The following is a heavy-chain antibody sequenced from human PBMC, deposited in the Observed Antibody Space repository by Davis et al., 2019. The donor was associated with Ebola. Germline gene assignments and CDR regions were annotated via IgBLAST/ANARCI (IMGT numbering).Heavy chain of an antibody. V-gene: IGHV3-48*03. CDR3: ARGYSYGDY. CDR2: ISSSGSTI. Sequence: PSETLSLTCAASGFTFSSYEMNWVRQAPGKGLEWVSYISSSGSTIYYADSVKGRFTISRDNAKNSLYLQMNSLRAEDTAVYYCARGYSYGDYWGQGTLVTVSS. D-gene: IGHD5-18*01. J-gene: IGHJ4*02. CDR1: GFTFSSYE.